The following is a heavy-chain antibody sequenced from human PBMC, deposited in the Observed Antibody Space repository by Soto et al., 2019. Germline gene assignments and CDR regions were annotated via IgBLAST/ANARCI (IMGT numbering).Heavy chain of an antibody. CDR3: ARTALIRQGAFDI. D-gene: IGHD3-3*02. J-gene: IGHJ3*02. CDR2: INHSGST. V-gene: IGHV4-34*01. Sequence: SETLSLTCAVYGGSFSDYFWSWIRQPPGKGLEWIAEINHSGSTNYNPSLKSRVTISVDTSKNQFSLKLSSVTAADTAVYYCARTALIRQGAFDIWGQGTMVTVSS. CDR1: GGSFSDYF.